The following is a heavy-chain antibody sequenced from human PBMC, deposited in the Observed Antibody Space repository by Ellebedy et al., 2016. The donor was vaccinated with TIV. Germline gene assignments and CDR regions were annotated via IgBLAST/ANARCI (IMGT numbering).Heavy chain of an antibody. CDR1: GYVFTAYY. CDR2: INPDSGGT. J-gene: IGHJ6*02. Sequence: ASVKVSCKTSGYVFTAYYIHWVRQAPGQGLEWMGWINPDSGGTNFTQKFQGRVTMTRDTSVYTAYMELRRLQSDDTAVYHCARALRATSGMDVWGQGTTVTVSS. V-gene: IGHV1-2*02. D-gene: IGHD2-2*01. CDR3: ARALRATSGMDV.